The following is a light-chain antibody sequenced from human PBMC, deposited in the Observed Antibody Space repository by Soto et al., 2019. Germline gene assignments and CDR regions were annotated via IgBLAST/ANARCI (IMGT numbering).Light chain of an antibody. CDR1: SSDVGGYNY. Sequence: QSALTQPRSVSGSPGQSVTNSCTGTSSDVGGYNYVSWYQQHPGKAPKLMIYDVSKRPSGVPDRFSGSKSGNTASLTISGLQAEDEAYYYCCSYAGSYTWVFGGGTKLTVL. CDR2: DVS. V-gene: IGLV2-11*01. CDR3: CSYAGSYTWV. J-gene: IGLJ3*02.